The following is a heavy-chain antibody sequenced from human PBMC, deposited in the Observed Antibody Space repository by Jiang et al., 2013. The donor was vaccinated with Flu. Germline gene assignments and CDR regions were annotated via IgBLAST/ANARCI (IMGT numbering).Heavy chain of an antibody. Sequence: VGRIKSKTDGGTTDYAAPVKGRFTISRDDSKNTLYLQMNSLKTEDTAVYYCTTSIVVVIGDAFDIWGQGTMVTVSS. V-gene: IGHV3-15*01. CDR2: IKSKTDGGTT. J-gene: IGHJ3*02. D-gene: IGHD3-22*01. CDR3: TTSIVVVIGDAFDI.